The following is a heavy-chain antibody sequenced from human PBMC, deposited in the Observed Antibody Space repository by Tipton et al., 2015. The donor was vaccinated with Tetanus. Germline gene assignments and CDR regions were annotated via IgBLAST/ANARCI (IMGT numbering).Heavy chain of an antibody. D-gene: IGHD3-22*01. Sequence: TLSLTCAVYGGSFSGYYWSWIRQPPGKGLEWIGEINHSGSTNYNPSLKSRVTISVDTSKNQFSLKLSSVTAADTAVYYCARLSSSGNDAHVFDIWDQGTMVTVSS. V-gene: IGHV4-34*01. CDR2: INHSGST. J-gene: IGHJ3*02. CDR3: ARLSSSGNDAHVFDI. CDR1: GGSFSGYY.